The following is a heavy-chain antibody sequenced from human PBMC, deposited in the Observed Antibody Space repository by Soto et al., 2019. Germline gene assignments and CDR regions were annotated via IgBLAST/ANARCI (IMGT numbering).Heavy chain of an antibody. CDR3: ARIVESGYTIDFDL. D-gene: IGHD3-16*02. Sequence: QVQLQESGPGLVKPSQTLSLTCTVPGGSISSGDYYWSWIRQPPGKGLEWIGYIYYSGSTNYNPSLSSRVTISVDTSQHQFSRNLSSVTAADPAVYYCARIVESGYTIDFDLWGRGTLVTVSS. CDR1: GGSISSGDYY. V-gene: IGHV4-30-4*01. J-gene: IGHJ2*01. CDR2: IYYSGST.